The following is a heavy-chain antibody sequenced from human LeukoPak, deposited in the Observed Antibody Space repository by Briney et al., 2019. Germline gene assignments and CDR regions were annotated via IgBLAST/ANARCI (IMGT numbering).Heavy chain of an antibody. CDR2: IRYDGNNE. D-gene: IGHD3-10*01. V-gene: IGHV3-30*02. CDR3: ARGASRSGRNFDY. Sequence: GGSLRLSCAASGFVFSNYGIHWIRQSPDKRLQWVAFIRYDGNNEYYADFVKGRFALSRDNAKNSLYLQMNSLRAEDTAVYYCARGASRSGRNFDYWGQGTLVTVSS. CDR1: GFVFSNYG. J-gene: IGHJ4*02.